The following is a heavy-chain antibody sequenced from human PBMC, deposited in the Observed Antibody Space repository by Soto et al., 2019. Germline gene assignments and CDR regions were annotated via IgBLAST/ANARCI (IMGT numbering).Heavy chain of an antibody. D-gene: IGHD6-19*01. J-gene: IGHJ3*02. Sequence: ASVKVSCKASGYTFTGYYMHWVRQAPGQGLEWMGWINPNSGGTNYAQKFQGWVTMTRDTSISTAYMELSRLRSDDTAVYYCARSKVLAGENHDAFDTWGQWTMVTVSS. V-gene: IGHV1-2*04. CDR3: ARSKVLAGENHDAFDT. CDR1: GYTFTGYY. CDR2: INPNSGGT.